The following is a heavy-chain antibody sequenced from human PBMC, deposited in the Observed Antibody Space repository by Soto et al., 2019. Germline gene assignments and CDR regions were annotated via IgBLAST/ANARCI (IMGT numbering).Heavy chain of an antibody. J-gene: IGHJ3*02. D-gene: IGHD3-10*01. V-gene: IGHV4-39*01. CDR2: IYYSGST. Sequence: SETLSLTCTVSGGSISSSSYYWGWIRQPPGKGLEWIGSIYYSGSTYYNPSLKSRVTISVDTSKNQFSLKLSSLRAEDTALYYCAKHYDSGSYARDDDAFDIWGQGTMVTVSS. CDR1: GGSISSSSYY. CDR3: AKHYDSGSYARDDDAFDI.